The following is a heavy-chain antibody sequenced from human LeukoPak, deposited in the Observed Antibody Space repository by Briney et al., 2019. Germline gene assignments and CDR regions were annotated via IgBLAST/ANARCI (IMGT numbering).Heavy chain of an antibody. CDR2: IIPIFGTA. CDR3: ATKRREIISGNFFDY. Sequence: SVTVSCKASGYTFTSYDINWVRQAPGQGLEWMGGIIPIFGTANYAQKFQGRVTITADESTSTAYMELSSLRSEDTAVYYCATKRREIISGNFFDYWGQGTLVTVSS. D-gene: IGHD1-7*01. V-gene: IGHV1-69*13. J-gene: IGHJ4*02. CDR1: GYTFTSYD.